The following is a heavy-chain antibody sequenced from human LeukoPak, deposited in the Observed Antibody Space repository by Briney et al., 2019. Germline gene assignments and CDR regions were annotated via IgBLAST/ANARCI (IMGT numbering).Heavy chain of an antibody. J-gene: IGHJ5*02. Sequence: SETLSLTCAVSGGSISSSSYYWGWIRQPPGKGLEWIGSIYYSGSTYHNPSLKSRVTISVDTSKNQFSLKLSSVTAADTAVYYCARAAYYYDSSGYVWFDPWGQGTLVTVSS. CDR1: GGSISSSSYY. CDR3: ARAAYYYDSSGYVWFDP. V-gene: IGHV4-39*07. CDR2: IYYSGST. D-gene: IGHD3-22*01.